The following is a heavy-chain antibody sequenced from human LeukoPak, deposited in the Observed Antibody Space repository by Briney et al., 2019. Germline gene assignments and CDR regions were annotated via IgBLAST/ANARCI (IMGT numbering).Heavy chain of an antibody. CDR2: INHSGST. CDR3: ARAFYGGNIDY. CDR1: GGSFSGYY. J-gene: IGHJ4*02. Sequence: PSETLSLTCAVYGGSFSGYYWSWIRQPPGKGLEWIGEINHSGSTNYNPSLKSRVTISVDTSKNQFSLKLSSVTDAATAVYYCARAFYGGNIDYWGQGTLVTVSS. V-gene: IGHV4-34*01. D-gene: IGHD4-23*01.